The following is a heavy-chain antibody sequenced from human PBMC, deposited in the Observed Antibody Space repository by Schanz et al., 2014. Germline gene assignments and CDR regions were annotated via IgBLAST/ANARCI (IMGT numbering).Heavy chain of an antibody. CDR3: VRDTDYHFDY. CDR1: GFTFSSYG. Sequence: EVQLVESGGGLVKPGGSLRLSCAASGFTFSSYGMNWVRQAPGKGLEWVSTISTSSGYIYYADSVNGRFTISRDNGQNSLYLQMNSLRAEDTAVYYCVRDTDYHFDYWGQGTLVTVSS. J-gene: IGHJ4*02. CDR2: ISTSSGYI. D-gene: IGHD4-17*01. V-gene: IGHV3-21*01.